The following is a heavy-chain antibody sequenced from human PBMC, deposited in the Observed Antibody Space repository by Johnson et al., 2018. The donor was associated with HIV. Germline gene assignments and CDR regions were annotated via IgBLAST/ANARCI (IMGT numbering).Heavy chain of an antibody. CDR3: ARDRAPISGTRWNAFDI. J-gene: IGHJ3*02. Sequence: QVQLVESGGGVVQPGRSLRLSCAASGFTFSSYGMHWVRQAPGKGLEWVAVISYHGTNKYYADSVKGRFTIFRDNSKSTLYMNRLRTGDTAVYYCARDRAPISGTRWNAFDIWGQGAMVTVSS. V-gene: IGHV3-30*19. D-gene: IGHD1-7*01. CDR1: GFTFSSYG. CDR2: ISYHGTNK.